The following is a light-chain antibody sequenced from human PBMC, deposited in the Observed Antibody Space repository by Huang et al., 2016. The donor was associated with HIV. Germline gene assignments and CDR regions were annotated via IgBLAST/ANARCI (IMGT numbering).Light chain of an antibody. J-gene: IGKJ2*01. Sequence: ERVMTQSPDTLSVSPGERATLPCRASQYISTNLAWYQQKPGQAPRLLIYDASTRVADIPARFSGSGSGTEFTLAISSLQSEDFAVYYCLQYNNWPRTFGQGTKLEIK. V-gene: IGKV3-15*01. CDR2: DAS. CDR3: LQYNNWPRT. CDR1: QYISTN.